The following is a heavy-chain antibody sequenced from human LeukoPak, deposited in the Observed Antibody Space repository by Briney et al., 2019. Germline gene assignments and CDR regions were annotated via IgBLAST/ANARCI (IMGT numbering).Heavy chain of an antibody. V-gene: IGHV3-30-3*01. CDR3: ARDYYGSRSYGYFDY. CDR2: ISYDGSNK. Sequence: GGSLRLSCAASGFTFSSYAMHWVCQAPGKGLEWVAVISYDGSNKYYADSVKGRFTISRDNSKNTVYLQMNSLRAEDTALYYCARDYYGSRSYGYFDYWGQGTLVTVSS. CDR1: GFTFSSYA. J-gene: IGHJ4*02. D-gene: IGHD3-10*01.